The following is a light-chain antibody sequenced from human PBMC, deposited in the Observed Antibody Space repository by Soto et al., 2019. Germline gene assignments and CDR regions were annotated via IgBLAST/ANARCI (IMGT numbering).Light chain of an antibody. Sequence: QSVLTQPPSAYGSTRQSVAISCTGTSSDVGGYDYVSWFQQNPGKAPKRMIYDVTKRPSGVPDRFSGSKSGNTASLTVSGLQAEDEAYYYCASYGGYYVVFGGGTKVTVL. CDR1: SSDVGGYDY. V-gene: IGLV2-8*01. CDR3: ASYGGYYVV. CDR2: DVT. J-gene: IGLJ2*01.